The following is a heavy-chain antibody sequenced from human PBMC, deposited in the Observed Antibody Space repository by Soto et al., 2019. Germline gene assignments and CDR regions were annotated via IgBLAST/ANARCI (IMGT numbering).Heavy chain of an antibody. J-gene: IGHJ5*02. Sequence: GGSLRLSCAASGFTFSSYAMSWVRQAPGKGLEWVSAISGSGGSTYYADSVKGRFTISRDNSKNTLYLQMNSLRAEDTAVYYCAKDGNPIPYLTGYYRLGWFDPWGQGTLVTVS. CDR1: GFTFSSYA. V-gene: IGHV3-23*01. CDR3: AKDGNPIPYLTGYYRLGWFDP. D-gene: IGHD3-9*01. CDR2: ISGSGGST.